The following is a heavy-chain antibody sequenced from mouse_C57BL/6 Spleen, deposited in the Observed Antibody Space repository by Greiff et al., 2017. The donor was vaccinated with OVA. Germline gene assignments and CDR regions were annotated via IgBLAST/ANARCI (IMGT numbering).Heavy chain of an antibody. CDR1: GFSLTSYG. Sequence: VQLQQSGPGLVQPSQRLSITCTVSGFSLTSYGVHWVRQSPGKGLEWLGVIWSGGSTDYTAAFISRLSISKDNSKSQVFFKMNSLQADDTAIYYCARKGSFYGKYWYFDVWGTGTTVTVSS. CDR3: ARKGSFYGKYWYFDV. D-gene: IGHD2-1*01. V-gene: IGHV2-2*01. J-gene: IGHJ1*03. CDR2: IWSGGST.